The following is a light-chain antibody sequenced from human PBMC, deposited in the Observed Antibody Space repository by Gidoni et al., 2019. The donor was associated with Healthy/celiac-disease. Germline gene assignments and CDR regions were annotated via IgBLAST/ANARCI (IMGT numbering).Light chain of an antibody. CDR2: AAS. CDR1: QSISSY. Sequence: DIQMTQSPSSLSASVGDRVTITCRASQSISSYLNWYQQKPGKAPKLLSYAASSLQSGVPSRFSGSGSVTYFTLTISSLQPEDFATYYCQQSYSTLWTFXQXTKVEIK. CDR3: QQSYSTLWT. V-gene: IGKV1-39*01. J-gene: IGKJ1*01.